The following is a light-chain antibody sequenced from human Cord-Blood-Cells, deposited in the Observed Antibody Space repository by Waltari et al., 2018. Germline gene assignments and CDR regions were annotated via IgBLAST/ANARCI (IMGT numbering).Light chain of an antibody. CDR3: SSYTSSSTYV. J-gene: IGLJ1*01. CDR2: DGR. CDR1: SSDVGGYNY. V-gene: IGLV2-14*01. Sequence: QSALTQPASVSGSPGQSITISCTGTSSDVGGYNYVTWYQQHPGKAPKLMIYDGRKRPSGVSNRFSGSKSGNTASLTISGLQAEDEADYYCSSYTSSSTYVFGTGTKVTVL.